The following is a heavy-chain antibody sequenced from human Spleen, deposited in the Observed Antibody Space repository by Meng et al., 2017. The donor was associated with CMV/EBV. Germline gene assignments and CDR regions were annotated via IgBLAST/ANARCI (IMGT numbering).Heavy chain of an antibody. CDR1: GFTFSSYE. CDR2: ISSSGSTI. J-gene: IGHJ4*02. V-gene: IGHV3-48*03. CDR3: AKGGGSSETYYIDY. D-gene: IGHD3-10*01. Sequence: GESLKISCAASGFTFSSYEMNWVRQAPGKGLEWVSYISSSGSTIYYADSVKGRFTISRDNAKNSLYLQMNSLRTEDTALYYSAKGGGSSETYYIDYWGQGTLVTVSS.